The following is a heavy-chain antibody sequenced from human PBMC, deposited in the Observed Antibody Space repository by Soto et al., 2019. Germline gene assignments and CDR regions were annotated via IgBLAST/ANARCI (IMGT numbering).Heavy chain of an antibody. CDR2: IYYSGST. D-gene: IGHD3-16*02. Sequence: QVQLQESGPGLVKPSQTLSLTCTVSGGSISSGGYYWSWIRQHPGKGLEWIGYIYYSGSTYYNPSLKSRVTISVDTSKNQFSLKLSSVTAADTAVYYCARDSFARGSYRPFDYWGQGTLVTVSS. J-gene: IGHJ4*02. CDR1: GGSISSGGYY. CDR3: ARDSFARGSYRPFDY. V-gene: IGHV4-31*03.